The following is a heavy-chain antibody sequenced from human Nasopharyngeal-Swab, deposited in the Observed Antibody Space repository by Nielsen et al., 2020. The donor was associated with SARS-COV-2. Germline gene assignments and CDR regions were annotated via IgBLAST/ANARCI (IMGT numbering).Heavy chain of an antibody. D-gene: IGHD5-18*01. CDR1: GGSFSGYY. Sequence: SETLSLTCAVYGGSFSGYYWSWIRQHPGKGLEWIGYIYYSGSTYYNPSLKSRVTISVDTSKNQFSLKLSSVTAADTAVYYCARVDTAMVFDYWGQGTLVTVSS. V-gene: IGHV4-30-4*08. J-gene: IGHJ4*02. CDR2: IYYSGST. CDR3: ARVDTAMVFDY.